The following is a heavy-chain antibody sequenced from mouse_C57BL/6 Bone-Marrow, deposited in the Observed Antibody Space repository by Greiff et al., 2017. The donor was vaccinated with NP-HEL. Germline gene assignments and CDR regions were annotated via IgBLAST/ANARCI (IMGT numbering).Heavy chain of an antibody. Sequence: VQLQESGAELMKPGASVKLSCKATGYTFTGYWIEWVKQRPGHGLEWIGEILPGSGSNNYTDKFKGKATFTADTSSNTAYKQLSSLTTEDSAIYYCMVKGYAMDYWGQGTSVTVSS. J-gene: IGHJ4*01. CDR1: GYTFTGYW. CDR3: MVKGYAMDY. CDR2: ILPGSGSN. V-gene: IGHV1-9*01. D-gene: IGHD2-2*01.